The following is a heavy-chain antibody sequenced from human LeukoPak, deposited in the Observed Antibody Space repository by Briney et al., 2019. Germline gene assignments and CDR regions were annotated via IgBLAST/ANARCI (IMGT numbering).Heavy chain of an antibody. Sequence: SETLSLTCAVYGGSFSGYYWSWIRQPPGKGLEWIGEINHSGSTNYNPSLKSRVTISVDTSKNQLSLKLSSVTAADTAVYYCARALGYCSGGSCYAHPWGQGTLVTVSS. V-gene: IGHV4-34*01. CDR1: GGSFSGYY. D-gene: IGHD2-15*01. J-gene: IGHJ5*02. CDR3: ARALGYCSGGSCYAHP. CDR2: INHSGST.